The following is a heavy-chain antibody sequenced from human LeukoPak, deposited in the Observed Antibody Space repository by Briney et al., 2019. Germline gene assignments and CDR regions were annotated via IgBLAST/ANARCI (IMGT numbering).Heavy chain of an antibody. CDR3: ARDYYDFWSGYSDYYYYMDV. V-gene: IGHV4-38-2*02. CDR1: GYSISSGYY. CDR2: IYHSGST. J-gene: IGHJ6*03. D-gene: IGHD3-3*01. Sequence: SETLSLTCTVSGYSISSGYYWGWIRQPPGKGLEWIGSIYHSGSTYYNPSLKSRVTISVDTSKNQFSLKLSSVTAADTAVYYCARDYYDFWSGYSDYYYYMDVWGKGTTVTVSS.